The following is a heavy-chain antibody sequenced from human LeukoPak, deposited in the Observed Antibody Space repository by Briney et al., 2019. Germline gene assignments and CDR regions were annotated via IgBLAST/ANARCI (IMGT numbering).Heavy chain of an antibody. CDR3: AKRAYSSGYYYFDN. J-gene: IGHJ4*02. V-gene: IGHV3-23*01. D-gene: IGHD3-22*01. Sequence: PGGSLRLSCAASGFNFRGQAMSWVRQSPGKGLEWVAGITGRGETTYYADSVQGRFNISRDNSKNTLYLQMSSLRAEDTAVYYCAKRAYSSGYYYFDNWGQGTLVTVSS. CDR2: ITGRGETT. CDR1: GFNFRGQA.